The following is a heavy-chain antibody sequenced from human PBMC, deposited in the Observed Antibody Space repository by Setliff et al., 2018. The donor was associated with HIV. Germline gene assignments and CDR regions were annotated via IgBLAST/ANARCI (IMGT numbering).Heavy chain of an antibody. D-gene: IGHD5-12*01. CDR2: MFYSGRT. CDR3: ARRGAYGYDYFDY. J-gene: IGHJ4*02. Sequence: PSETLSLTCTVSGGSIRSSTYYWAWIRHSPGKGLEWIGSMFYSGRTYHNPSLKSRVTISVDTSKNQFSLKLNSVTAADTAVYYCARRGAYGYDYFDYWGPGILVTVSS. CDR1: GGSIRSSTYY. V-gene: IGHV4-39*07.